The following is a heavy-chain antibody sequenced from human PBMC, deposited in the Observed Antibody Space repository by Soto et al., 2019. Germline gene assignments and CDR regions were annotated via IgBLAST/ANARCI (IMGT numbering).Heavy chain of an antibody. CDR3: ARGGFSTSSSWYSPPRNWFDP. CDR1: GGSFSGYY. Sequence: PSETLSLTCAVYGGSFSGYYWSWIRQPPGKGLEWIGEINHSGSTNYNPSLKSRVTISVDTSKNQFSLKLSSVTAADTAVYYCARGGFSTSSSWYSPPRNWFDPWGQGTLVTVS. V-gene: IGHV4-34*01. D-gene: IGHD6-13*01. CDR2: INHSGST. J-gene: IGHJ5*02.